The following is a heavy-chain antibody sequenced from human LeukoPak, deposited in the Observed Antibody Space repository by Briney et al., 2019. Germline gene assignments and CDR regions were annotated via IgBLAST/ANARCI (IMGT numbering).Heavy chain of an antibody. Sequence: GGSLRLSCAASGFRFSTSGMHWVRQAPGKGLEGVSFIRFDGSDEDHGDSVKGRFTISRDNSKNTMYLQMNSLRAEDTAVYYCAKEVTYCSSSSCNDAFDVWGRGTMVIVSS. J-gene: IGHJ3*01. D-gene: IGHD2-2*01. CDR1: GFRFSTSG. V-gene: IGHV3-30*02. CDR3: AKEVTYCSSSSCNDAFDV. CDR2: IRFDGSDE.